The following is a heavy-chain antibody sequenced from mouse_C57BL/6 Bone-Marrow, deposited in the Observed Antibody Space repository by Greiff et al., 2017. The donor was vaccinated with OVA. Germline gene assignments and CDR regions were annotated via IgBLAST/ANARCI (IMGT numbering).Heavy chain of an antibody. CDR3: ARRRYYGSSYEDY. Sequence: QVQLQQPGAELLRPGTSVKLSCKASGYTFTSYWMHWVKQRPGQGLEWIGVIDPSDSYTNYNQKFKGKATLTVDTSSSTAYMQLSSLTSEDSAVYYCARRRYYGSSYEDYWGQGTTLTVSS. D-gene: IGHD1-1*01. J-gene: IGHJ2*01. V-gene: IGHV1-59*01. CDR1: GYTFTSYW. CDR2: IDPSDSYT.